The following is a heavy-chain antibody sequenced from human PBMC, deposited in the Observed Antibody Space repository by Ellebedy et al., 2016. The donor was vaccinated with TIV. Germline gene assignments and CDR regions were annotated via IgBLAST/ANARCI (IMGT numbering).Heavy chain of an antibody. Sequence: SQTLSLICVISGDSVSDTATAWNWIRLSPSRGLEWLGRTYYRSKWVSDYAVSLKDRIDINPDTSKNQFSLHLTSVTHEDTAVYYCARDPSWCYSCLDVWGQGTTVIVS. V-gene: IGHV6-1*01. CDR1: GDSVSDTATA. D-gene: IGHD2-8*01. J-gene: IGHJ6*02. CDR3: ARDPSWCYSCLDV. CDR2: TYYRSKWVS.